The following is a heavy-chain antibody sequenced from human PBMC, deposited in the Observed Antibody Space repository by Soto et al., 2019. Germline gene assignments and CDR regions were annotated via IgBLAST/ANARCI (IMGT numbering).Heavy chain of an antibody. CDR2: VSPKSGGT. D-gene: IGHD2-8*02. CDR3: AREISGGGTLNWFDP. CDR1: GYNFSDYY. J-gene: IGHJ5*02. Sequence: GASLKVSCKASGYNFSDYYTHWVRQAPGQGLEWLGWVSPKSGGTNYAQKFKGRVTMTRDTSSNTVYMDLSGLKSDDTAVFYCAREISGGGTLNWFDPWGQGTLVTVSS. V-gene: IGHV1-2*02.